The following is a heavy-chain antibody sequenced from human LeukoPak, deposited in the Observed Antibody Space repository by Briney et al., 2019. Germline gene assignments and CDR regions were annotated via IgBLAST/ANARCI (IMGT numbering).Heavy chain of an antibody. CDR2: IYYSGST. CDR3: ARGLRGRSGYYFDS. Sequence: SETLSLTCTVSVGSISSGDYYWNWIRQPPGKGLEWIGYIYYSGSTYYNPSLKSRVTISVDTSKTQFSLRLSSVTAADTAVYYCARGLRGRSGYYFDSWGQGTLVTVSS. CDR1: VGSISSGDYY. J-gene: IGHJ4*02. V-gene: IGHV4-30-4*01.